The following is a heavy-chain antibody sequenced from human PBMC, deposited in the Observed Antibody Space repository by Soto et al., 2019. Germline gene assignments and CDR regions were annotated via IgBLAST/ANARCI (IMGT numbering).Heavy chain of an antibody. D-gene: IGHD2-21*01. Sequence: SETLSLTCTVSGDSITSGDYYWGWIHQSPGKGLEWIGHIYHSRSTYYNPSLKSRVSISIDKSKNQFSLELNSVTAADTAVYYCARVVVQRPFYNWFDPWGQGTLVT. CDR1: GDSITSGDYY. CDR3: ARVVVQRPFYNWFDP. CDR2: IYHSRST. V-gene: IGHV4-30-4*01. J-gene: IGHJ5*02.